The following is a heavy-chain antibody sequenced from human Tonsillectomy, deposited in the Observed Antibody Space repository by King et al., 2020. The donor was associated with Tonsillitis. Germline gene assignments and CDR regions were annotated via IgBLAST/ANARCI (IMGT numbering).Heavy chain of an antibody. CDR2: ISAHNGNT. J-gene: IGHJ4*02. CDR3: ARDRTPYGRNPPDY. D-gene: IGHD4-23*01. Sequence: QLVQSGTEVKKPGASVKVSCTSSGYSFSTYGITWVRQAPGQGLEWMGWISAHNGNTNYAQKFQDRVTMTTDTSTSTSYIEVRSLTSDDPAVYYCARDRTPYGRNPPDYWGQGTLVTVSS. V-gene: IGHV1-18*04. CDR1: GYSFSTYG.